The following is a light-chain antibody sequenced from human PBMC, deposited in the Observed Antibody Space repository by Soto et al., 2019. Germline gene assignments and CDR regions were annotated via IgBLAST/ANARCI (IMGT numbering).Light chain of an antibody. Sequence: QSVLTQSSSASASLGSSVKLTCTLSSGHSSYIIAWHQQEPGKAPRYLMNLEGSGTYNKGSGVPDRFSGSSSGADRYLTISNLQFEDEADYYCETWDSNPRVFGGGTKLTVL. CDR1: SGHSSYI. J-gene: IGLJ3*02. CDR2: LEGSGTY. V-gene: IGLV4-60*02. CDR3: ETWDSNPRV.